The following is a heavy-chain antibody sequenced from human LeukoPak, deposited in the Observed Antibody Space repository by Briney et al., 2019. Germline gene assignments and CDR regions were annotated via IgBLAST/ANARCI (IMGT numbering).Heavy chain of an antibody. J-gene: IGHJ4*02. CDR1: GYTFTSYG. CDR3: ARDIKTTVTTPGY. V-gene: IGHV1-18*01. Sequence: GSVTVSCKASGYTFTSYGISWVRQAPGQGLEWVGWISAYNGNTNYAQKLKGRVTMTTDTSTSTAYMELRSLRSDDTAVYYCARDIKTTVTTPGYWGQGTLVTVSS. CDR2: ISAYNGNT. D-gene: IGHD4-17*01.